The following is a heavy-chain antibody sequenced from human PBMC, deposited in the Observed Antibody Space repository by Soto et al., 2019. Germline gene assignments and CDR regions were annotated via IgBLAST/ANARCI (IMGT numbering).Heavy chain of an antibody. CDR1: GFTFSSYW. V-gene: IGHV3-7*01. CDR2: IKQDGSEK. J-gene: IGHJ4*02. CDR3: ASGPLPDYVDY. Sequence: EVQLVESGGGLVQPGGSLRLSCAASGFTFSSYWMSWVRQAPGKGLEWVGNIKQDGSEKYYVDSVKGRFTISRDNAKNSLYLQMNSLRAEDTAVYSCASGPLPDYVDYWGQGTLVTVSS.